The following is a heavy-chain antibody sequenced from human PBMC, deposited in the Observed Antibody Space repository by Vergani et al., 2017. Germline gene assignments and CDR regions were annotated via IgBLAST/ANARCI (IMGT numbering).Heavy chain of an antibody. CDR2: INAGNGNT. J-gene: IGHJ4*02. V-gene: IGHV1-3*01. Sequence: QVQLVQSGAEVKKPGASVKVSCKASGYTFTSYAMHWVRQAPGQRLEWMGWINAGNGNTKYSQKFQGRVTITRDTSASTAYMELSSLRSEDTAVYYCARGGYCSSTSCDDADYWGQGTLVTVSS. CDR1: GYTFTSYA. D-gene: IGHD2-2*01. CDR3: ARGGYCSSTSCDDADY.